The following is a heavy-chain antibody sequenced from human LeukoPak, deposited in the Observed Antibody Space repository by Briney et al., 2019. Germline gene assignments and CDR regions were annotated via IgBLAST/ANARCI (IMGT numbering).Heavy chain of an antibody. CDR3: ARQRAPLGYSSGWHQGYFDY. Sequence: PSETLSLTCTVSGGSISSSSYYWGWIRQPPGKGLEWIGSIYYSGSTYYNPSLKSRVTISVDTSKNQFSLKLSSVTAADTAVYCCARQRAPLGYSSGWHQGYFDYWGQGTLVTVSS. D-gene: IGHD6-19*01. CDR1: GGSISSSSYY. J-gene: IGHJ4*02. V-gene: IGHV4-39*01. CDR2: IYYSGST.